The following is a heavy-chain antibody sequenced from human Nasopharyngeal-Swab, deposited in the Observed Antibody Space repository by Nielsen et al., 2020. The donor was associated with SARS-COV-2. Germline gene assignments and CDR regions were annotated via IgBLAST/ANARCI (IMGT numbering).Heavy chain of an antibody. D-gene: IGHD3-22*01. Sequence: WIRQPPGKGLVWVSRINSDGSSTSYADSVKGRFTISRDNAKNTPYLQMNSLRAEDTAVYYCASVNEDSSGYPYYYYGMDVWGQGTTVTVSS. CDR2: INSDGSST. J-gene: IGHJ6*02. CDR3: ASVNEDSSGYPYYYYGMDV. V-gene: IGHV3-74*01.